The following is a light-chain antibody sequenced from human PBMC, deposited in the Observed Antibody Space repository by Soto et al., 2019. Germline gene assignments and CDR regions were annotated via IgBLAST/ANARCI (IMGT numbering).Light chain of an antibody. CDR1: TSDVGGYNY. CDR3: SSYTSSSTYVV. CDR2: DVS. Sequence: QSALTQPASVSGSPGQSITISCTGTTSDVGGYNYVSWYQQHPGKAPKLMIYDVSNRPSGVSNRFSGSKSGNTASLTISGLLVEDEADYYCSSYTSSSTYVVFGGGTKLPVL. J-gene: IGLJ2*01. V-gene: IGLV2-14*01.